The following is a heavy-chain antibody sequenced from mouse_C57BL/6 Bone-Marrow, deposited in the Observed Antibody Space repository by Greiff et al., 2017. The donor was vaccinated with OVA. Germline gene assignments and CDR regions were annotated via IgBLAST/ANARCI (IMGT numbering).Heavy chain of an antibody. V-gene: IGHV1-15*01. CDR2: IDPETGGT. J-gene: IGHJ4*01. CDR1: GYTFTDYE. CDR3: TRGGLRDYYAMDY. D-gene: IGHD2-4*01. Sequence: LQQSGAELVRPGASVTLSCKASGYTFTDYEMHWVKQTPVHGLEWIGAIDPETGGTAYNQKFKGKAILTADKSSSTAYMELRSLTSEDSAVYYCTRGGLRDYYAMDYWGQGTSVTVSS.